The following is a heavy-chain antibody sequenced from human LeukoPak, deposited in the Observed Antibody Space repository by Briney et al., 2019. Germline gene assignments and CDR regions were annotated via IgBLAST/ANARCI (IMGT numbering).Heavy chain of an antibody. D-gene: IGHD1-1*01. J-gene: IGHJ4*02. Sequence: GGTLRLFCAASGFSFSSYALSWVRQAPGKGLEWVSTITASGGSTYYADSVKGRFTISRDNSKNTLYLQINSLRAEDTALYYCAKLVLFSGTTGDLNYWGQGTLVTVSS. V-gene: IGHV3-23*01. CDR2: ITASGGST. CDR3: AKLVLFSGTTGDLNY. CDR1: GFSFSSYA.